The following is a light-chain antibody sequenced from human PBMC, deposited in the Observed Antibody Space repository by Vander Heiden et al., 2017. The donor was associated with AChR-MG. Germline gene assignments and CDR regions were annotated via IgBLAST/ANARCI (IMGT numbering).Light chain of an antibody. CDR1: SSDVGSYNL. CDR2: EGS. J-gene: IGLJ2*01. V-gene: IGLV2-23*01. CDR3: CSYAGSSTVV. Sequence: QSALTQPASVSGSPGQSITISCTGTSSDVGSYNLVSWYQQHTGKALKLMIYEGSKRPSGVSNRFSGSKSGNTASLTISGLQAEDEADYYCCSYAGSSTVVFGGGTKLTVL.